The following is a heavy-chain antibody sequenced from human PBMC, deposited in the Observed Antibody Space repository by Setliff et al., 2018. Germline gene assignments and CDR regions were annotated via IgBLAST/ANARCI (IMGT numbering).Heavy chain of an antibody. CDR1: GFTFSSSW. CDR2: IKQDGSEK. V-gene: IGHV3-7*01. J-gene: IGHJ3*02. D-gene: IGHD3-22*01. Sequence: GGSLRLSCAASGFTFSSSWMHWVCQAPEKGLEWVANIKQDGSEKYYVDSVKGRFTISRDNAKRSLYLQMNGLRADDTGVYYCVRDDADNYDAFDNWGQGTLVTVSS. CDR3: VRDDADNYDAFDN.